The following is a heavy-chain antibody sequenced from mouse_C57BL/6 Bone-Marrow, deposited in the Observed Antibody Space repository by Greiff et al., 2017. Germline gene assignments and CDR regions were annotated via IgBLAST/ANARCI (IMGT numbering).Heavy chain of an antibody. CDR2: ISSGGSYT. J-gene: IGHJ1*03. Sequence: EVKLVESGGDLVKPGGSLKLSCAASGFTFSSYGMSWVRQTPDKRLEWVATISSGGSYTYYPASVKGRFTISRDNAKNTLYLQMSSLKSEDTAMYYCARRDYWYVDVWGTGTTVTVSS. CDR3: ARRDYWYVDV. CDR1: GFTFSSYG. V-gene: IGHV5-6*02.